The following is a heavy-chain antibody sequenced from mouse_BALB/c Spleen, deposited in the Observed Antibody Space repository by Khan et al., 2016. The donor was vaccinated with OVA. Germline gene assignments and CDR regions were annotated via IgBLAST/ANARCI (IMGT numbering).Heavy chain of an antibody. Sequence: EVQLQESGPGLVKPSQTVSLTCTVTGISITTGNYRWSWIRHFPGNKLEWIGYLFYSGTTTYNPSLTSRTSITRDTSKNRFFLEMNSLTTEYTATYYGARAGGGFGSYYFEYWGQGTILTVSS. V-gene: IGHV3-5*02. J-gene: IGHJ2*01. CDR3: ARAGGGFGSYYFEY. CDR2: LFYSGTT. D-gene: IGHD1-1*02. CDR1: GISITTGNYR.